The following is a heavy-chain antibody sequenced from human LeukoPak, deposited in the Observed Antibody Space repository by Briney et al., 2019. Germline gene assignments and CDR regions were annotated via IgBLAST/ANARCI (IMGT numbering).Heavy chain of an antibody. Sequence: SVKVSCKASGGTFSSYAISWVRQAPGQGLEWMGRIIPILGIANYAQKLQGRVTITADKSTSTAYMELSSLRSEDTAVYYCAGDRIAVAGYFDYWGQGTLVTVSS. V-gene: IGHV1-69*04. CDR2: IIPILGIA. CDR3: AGDRIAVAGYFDY. CDR1: GGTFSSYA. D-gene: IGHD6-19*01. J-gene: IGHJ4*02.